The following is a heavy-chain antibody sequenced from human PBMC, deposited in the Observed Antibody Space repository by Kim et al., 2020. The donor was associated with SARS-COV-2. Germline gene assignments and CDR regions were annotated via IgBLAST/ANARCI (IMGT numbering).Heavy chain of an antibody. CDR3: ARATGSSSVGGMDV. CDR1: GFTFSSYD. J-gene: IGHJ6*02. V-gene: IGHV3-13*01. CDR2: IGTAGDT. D-gene: IGHD6-13*01. Sequence: GGSLRLSCAASGFTFSSYDMHWVRQATGKGLEWVSAIGTAGDTYYPGSVKGRFTISRENAKNSLYLQMNSLRAGDTAVYYCARATGSSSVGGMDVWGQGTTVTVSS.